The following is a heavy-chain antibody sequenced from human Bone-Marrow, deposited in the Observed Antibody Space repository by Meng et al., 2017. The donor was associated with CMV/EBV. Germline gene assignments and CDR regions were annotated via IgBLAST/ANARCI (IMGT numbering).Heavy chain of an antibody. CDR2: MYSNDDK. D-gene: IGHD6-13*01. CDR3: AHRRNLAAAAPGNYFSP. V-gene: IGHV2-5*01. J-gene: IGHJ5*02. Sequence: QIPLKEAGPQLVKPTQTLAPTCAFSGFSLSSRGMGVGWIRQPPGKALEWLALMYSNDDKQYSPSLRSRLTITEDTSKNQVVLTMTNMDPKDTATYYCAHRRNLAAAAPGNYFSPWGQGSLVTVSS. CDR1: GFSLSSRGMG.